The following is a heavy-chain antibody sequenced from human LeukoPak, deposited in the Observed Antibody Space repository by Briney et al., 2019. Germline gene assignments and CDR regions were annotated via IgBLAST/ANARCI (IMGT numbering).Heavy chain of an antibody. D-gene: IGHD3-9*01. CDR3: ARSNQLRYFDWLPRRTDAFDI. V-gene: IGHV4-39*07. CDR1: GGSISSSSYY. Sequence: SETLSLTCTVSGGSISSSSYYWGWIRQPPGKGLEWIGSIYYSGSTYYNPSLKSRVTISVDTSKNQFSLKLSSVTAADTAVYYCARSNQLRYFDWLPRRTDAFDIWGQGTMVTVSS. J-gene: IGHJ3*02. CDR2: IYYSGST.